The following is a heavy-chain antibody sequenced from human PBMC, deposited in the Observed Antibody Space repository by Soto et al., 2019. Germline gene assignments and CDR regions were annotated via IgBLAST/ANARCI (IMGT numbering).Heavy chain of an antibody. V-gene: IGHV3-66*01. Sequence: PGGSLRLSCAASGFTVSSNYMSWVRQAPGKGLEWVSVIYSGGSTYYADSVKGRFTISRDNSKNTLYLQMNSLRAEDTAVYYCARDRSYYYIFTGSPEFDYWGQGTLVTVSS. J-gene: IGHJ4*02. CDR3: ARDRSYYYIFTGSPEFDY. D-gene: IGHD3-9*01. CDR1: GFTVSSNY. CDR2: IYSGGST.